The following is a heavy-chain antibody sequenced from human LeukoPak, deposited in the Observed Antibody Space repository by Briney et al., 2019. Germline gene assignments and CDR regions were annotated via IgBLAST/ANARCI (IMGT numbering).Heavy chain of an antibody. CDR3: ARAKMPGIQTAGRVNYFDS. J-gene: IGHJ4*02. V-gene: IGHV3-13*01. CDR2: IDTAGNT. Sequence: PGGSLRLSCAASEFTFSTYDMHWVRLATGKGLEWVSTIDTAGNTWYPGSVKGRFTIPRENAKNSLNLQMNSLRVGDTAVYYCARAKMPGIQTAGRVNYFDSWGQGTLVTVSS. D-gene: IGHD6-13*01. CDR1: EFTFSTYD.